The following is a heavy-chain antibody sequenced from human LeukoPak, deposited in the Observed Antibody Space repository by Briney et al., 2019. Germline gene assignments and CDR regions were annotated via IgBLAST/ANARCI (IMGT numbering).Heavy chain of an antibody. J-gene: IGHJ6*02. CDR2: ISSSGSTI. Sequence: GGSLRLSCAASGFTFSSYWMSWVRQAPGKGLEWVSYISSSGSTIYYADSVKGRFTISRDNAKNSLYLQMNSLRAEDTAVYYCAPYCSGGSCYHYYYYYGMDVWGQGTTVTVSS. CDR1: GFTFSSYW. CDR3: APYCSGGSCYHYYYYYGMDV. D-gene: IGHD2-15*01. V-gene: IGHV3-48*04.